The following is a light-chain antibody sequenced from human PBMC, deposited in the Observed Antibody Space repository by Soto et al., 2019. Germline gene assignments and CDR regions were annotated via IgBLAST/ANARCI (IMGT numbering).Light chain of an antibody. CDR2: EVS. CDR1: SSDVGGYNY. Sequence: QSALTQPASVSGSPGQSITISCTGTSSDVGGYNYVSWYQQHPGKAPKLMIYEVSNRPSGVSNRFSGSKSGNTASLTISGLQAEYEADYSCSSFTSINTGVFGGGTQLTVL. CDR3: SSFTSINTGV. V-gene: IGLV2-14*01. J-gene: IGLJ7*01.